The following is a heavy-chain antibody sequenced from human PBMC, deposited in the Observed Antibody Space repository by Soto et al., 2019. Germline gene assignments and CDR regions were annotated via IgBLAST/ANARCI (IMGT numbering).Heavy chain of an antibody. CDR1: GYTFSGYY. Sequence: ASVKVSCKASGYTFSGYYMHWVRQAPGQGFEWMGWINPNSGDTKYAQKFQGRVTMTRDTSISTAYMELSRLRSDDTAVYYCARDSVLRFVEWLFNYWGQGTLVTV. V-gene: IGHV1-2*02. CDR3: ARDSVLRFVEWLFNY. J-gene: IGHJ4*02. D-gene: IGHD3-3*01. CDR2: INPNSGDT.